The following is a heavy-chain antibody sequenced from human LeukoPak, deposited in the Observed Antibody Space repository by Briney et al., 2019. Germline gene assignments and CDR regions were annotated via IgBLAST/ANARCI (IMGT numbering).Heavy chain of an antibody. J-gene: IGHJ4*02. CDR3: ARERVLRYFDWSHIYFDY. Sequence: SETLSLTCAVYGGSFSGYYWSWILQPPGKGLEWIGEINHSGSTNYNPSLKSRVTISVDTSKNQFSLKLSSLTAADTAVYYCARERVLRYFDWSHIYFDYWGQGTLVTVSS. D-gene: IGHD3-9*01. V-gene: IGHV4-34*01. CDR1: GGSFSGYY. CDR2: INHSGST.